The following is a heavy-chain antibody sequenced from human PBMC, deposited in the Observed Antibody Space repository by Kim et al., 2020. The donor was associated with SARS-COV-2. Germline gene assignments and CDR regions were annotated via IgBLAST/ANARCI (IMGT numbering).Heavy chain of an antibody. Sequence: SETLSLTCTHSGGSISSYYWSWIRQPPGKGLEWIGYIYYSGSTNYNPSLKSRVTISVDTSKNQFSLKLSSVTAADTAVYYCARQKAAAGTILFDYWGQGTLVTVSS. CDR2: IYYSGST. J-gene: IGHJ4*02. CDR3: ARQKAAAGTILFDY. D-gene: IGHD6-13*01. V-gene: IGHV4-59*13. CDR1: GGSISSYY.